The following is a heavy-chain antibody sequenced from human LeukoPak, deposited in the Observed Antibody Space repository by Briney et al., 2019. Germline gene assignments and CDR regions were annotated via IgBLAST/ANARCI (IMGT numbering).Heavy chain of an antibody. CDR2: IKQDGSEK. V-gene: IGHV3-7*01. D-gene: IGHD1-7*01. CDR3: AVSNWNYVALFDY. J-gene: IGHJ4*02. Sequence: GGSLRLTCAASGFTFSSYWMSWVRQAPGKGLEWVANIKQDGSEKYYVDSVKGRFTISRDNAKNSLYLQMNSLRAEDTAVYYCAVSNWNYVALFDYWGRGTLVTVSS. CDR1: GFTFSSYW.